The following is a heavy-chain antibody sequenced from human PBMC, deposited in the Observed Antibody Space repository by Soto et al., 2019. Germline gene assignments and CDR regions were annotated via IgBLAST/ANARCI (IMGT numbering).Heavy chain of an antibody. CDR2: IYSSGST. CDR3: ARGQRFSDWFDP. Sequence: PSETLSLTCTVTGGAISGYYWTWIRQSAGEGLEWIGRIYSSGSTNYNPSLKSRVTISLDTSMNYFSLRLSSVTAADTAVYYCARGQRFSDWFDPWGQGTLVTVS. CDR1: GGAISGYY. D-gene: IGHD3-3*01. V-gene: IGHV4-4*07. J-gene: IGHJ5*02.